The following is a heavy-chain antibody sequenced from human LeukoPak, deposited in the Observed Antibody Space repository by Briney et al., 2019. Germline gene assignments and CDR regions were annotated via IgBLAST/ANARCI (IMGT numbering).Heavy chain of an antibody. CDR3: ARLGGFLNWFDP. CDR2: IHYSGNT. V-gene: IGHV4-39*01. D-gene: IGHD2/OR15-2a*01. CDR1: NSSVTGEGVY. Sequence: ETESLKCTVRNSSVTGEGVYFGWIRHPPGKGLEWVGSIHYSGNTHNNPSLKSRVTISVDTSKNQFSLKLSSVTAADTAVYYCARLGGFLNWFDPWGRGT. J-gene: IGHJ5*02.